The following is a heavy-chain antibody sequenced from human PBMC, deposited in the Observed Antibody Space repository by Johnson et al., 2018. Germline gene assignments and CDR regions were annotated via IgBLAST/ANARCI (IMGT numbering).Heavy chain of an antibody. CDR3: AKVATPQKAVLAEYFQL. CDR2: ISDAGGST. V-gene: IGHV3-23*04. D-gene: IGHD2-15*01. Sequence: VQLVQSGGGVVQPGRSLRLSCTASGFTFSSYAMSWVRQAPGKGLEWVSTISDAGGSTYYVDSVKGRFTISPDNSKNTLNLQMNSLRDEDKAVYYCAKVATPQKAVLAEYFQLWGQGTLVTVSS. J-gene: IGHJ1*01. CDR1: GFTFSSYA.